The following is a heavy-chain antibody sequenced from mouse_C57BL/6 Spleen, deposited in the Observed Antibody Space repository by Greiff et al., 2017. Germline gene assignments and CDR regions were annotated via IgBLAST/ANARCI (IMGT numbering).Heavy chain of an antibody. D-gene: IGHD3-2*02. CDR2: IDPETGGT. CDR1: GYTFTDYE. J-gene: IGHJ3*01. V-gene: IGHV1-15*01. CDR3: TRWLDSSTFFAY. Sequence: QVHVKQSGAELVRPGASVTLSCKASGYTFTDYEMHWVKQTPVHGLEWIGAIDPETGGTAYNQKFKGKAILTADKSSSTAYMELRSLTSEDSAVYYCTRWLDSSTFFAYWGQGTLVTVSA.